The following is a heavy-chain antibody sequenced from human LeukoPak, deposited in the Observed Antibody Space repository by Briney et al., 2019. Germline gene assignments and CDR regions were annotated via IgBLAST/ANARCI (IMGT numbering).Heavy chain of an antibody. Sequence: GGSLRLSCAASGFTFSSYAMNWVRQAPGKGLEWVSAIGSSGSTTYYADSVKGRFTISRDNSKNALYLQMNSVRAEDTAVYYCATHSGGWYLGWGQGTLVTVSS. D-gene: IGHD6-19*01. J-gene: IGHJ4*02. CDR2: IGSSGSTT. V-gene: IGHV3-23*01. CDR3: ATHSGGWYLG. CDR1: GFTFSSYA.